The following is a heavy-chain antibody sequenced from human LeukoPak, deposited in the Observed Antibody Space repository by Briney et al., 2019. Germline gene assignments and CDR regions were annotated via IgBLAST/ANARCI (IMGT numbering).Heavy chain of an antibody. J-gene: IGHJ6*02. D-gene: IGHD3-9*01. Sequence: GGSLRLSCAASGFTFSSYGMHWVRQAPGKGLEWVAVISYDGSNKYYADSVKGRFTISRDNSKNTLYLQMNSLRAEDTAVYFCAKAQRTIRQYFYDGMDVWGQGATVTVSS. CDR3: AKAQRTIRQYFYDGMDV. V-gene: IGHV3-30*18. CDR2: ISYDGSNK. CDR1: GFTFSSYG.